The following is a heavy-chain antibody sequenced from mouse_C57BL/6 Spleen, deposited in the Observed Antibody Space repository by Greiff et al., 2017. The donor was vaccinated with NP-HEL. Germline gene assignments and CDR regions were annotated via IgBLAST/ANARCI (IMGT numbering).Heavy chain of an antibody. Sequence: DVMLVESGGGLVKPGGSLKLSCAASGFTFSSYAMSWVRQTPEKRLEWVATISDGGSYTYYPDNVKGRFTISRDNAKNNLYLQMSHLKSEDTAMYYCARDPRERAMDYWGQGTSVTVSS. J-gene: IGHJ4*01. CDR2: ISDGGSYT. CDR1: GFTFSSYA. V-gene: IGHV5-4*01. CDR3: ARDPRERAMDY.